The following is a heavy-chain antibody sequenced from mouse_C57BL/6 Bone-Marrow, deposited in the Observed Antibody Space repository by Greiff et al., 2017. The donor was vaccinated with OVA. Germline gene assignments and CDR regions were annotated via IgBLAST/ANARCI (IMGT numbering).Heavy chain of an antibody. D-gene: IGHD1-1*01. CDR1: GFNIKNTY. CDR2: IDPANDNT. CDR3: ARGNFGSSFYAMDY. Sequence: VHVKQSVAELVRPGASVKLSCTASGFNIKNTYMHWVKQRPEQGLEWIGRIDPANDNTKYAPKFQGKATMTADTSSNTSYLQLSSLSSVDTAVYCCARGNFGSSFYAMDYWGQGTSVTVSS. J-gene: IGHJ4*01. V-gene: IGHV14-3*01.